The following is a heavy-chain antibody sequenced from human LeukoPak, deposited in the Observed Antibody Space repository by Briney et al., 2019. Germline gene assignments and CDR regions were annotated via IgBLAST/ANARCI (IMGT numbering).Heavy chain of an antibody. D-gene: IGHD6-13*01. V-gene: IGHV3-11*05. CDR2: ISARSVFT. J-gene: IGHJ1*01. CDR3: ARGGSSLLD. CDR1: GFTFSDYY. Sequence: GSLRLSCAASGFTFSDYYMTWIRQAPGKGPEWVSCISARSVFTNYADSVKGRFTISRDDAKNLLYLQMSNLRAEDTAVYYCARGGSSLLDWGQGTLVTVSS.